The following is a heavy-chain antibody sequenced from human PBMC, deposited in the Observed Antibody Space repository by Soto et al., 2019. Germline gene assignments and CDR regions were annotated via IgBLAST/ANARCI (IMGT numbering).Heavy chain of an antibody. V-gene: IGHV4-34*01. J-gene: IGHJ4*02. CDR1: GGSFSGYY. Sequence: QVQLQQWGAGLLKPSETLSLTCAVYGGSFSGYYWSWIRQPPGKGLEWIGEINHSGSTNYNPSLKSRVTISVDTSKNQFSLKLSSVTAADTAVYYCARGLGNYYDSSGYVVPGYWGQGTLVTVSS. D-gene: IGHD3-22*01. CDR2: INHSGST. CDR3: ARGLGNYYDSSGYVVPGY.